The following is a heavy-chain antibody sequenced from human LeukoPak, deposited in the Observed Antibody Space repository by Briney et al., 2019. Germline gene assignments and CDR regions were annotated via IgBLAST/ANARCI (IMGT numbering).Heavy chain of an antibody. V-gene: IGHV1-2*02. J-gene: IGHJ6*02. Sequence: ASVKVSCKASGYTFTGYYMHWVRQAPGQGLEWMGWINPNSGGTNYAQKFQGRVTMTRDTSISTAYMELSRLRSDDTAVYYCARDRAPGAAYFYYYYYGMDVWGQGTTVTVSS. CDR1: GYTFTGYY. CDR2: INPNSGGT. CDR3: ARDRAPGAAYFYYYYYGMDV. D-gene: IGHD6-25*01.